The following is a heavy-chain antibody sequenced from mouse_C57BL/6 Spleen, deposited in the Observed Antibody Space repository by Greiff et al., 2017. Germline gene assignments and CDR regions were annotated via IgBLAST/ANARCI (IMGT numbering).Heavy chain of an antibody. CDR1: GYTFTSYW. CDR2: IDPADSYT. D-gene: IGHD1-1*01. V-gene: IGHV1-50*01. Sequence: QVQLQQPGAELVKPGASVKLSCKASGYTFTSYWMQWVKQRTGQGLEWIGEIDPADSYTNYNQKFKGKATLTVDTSSSTAYMQLSILTSEDSAFYFCARNYYGSSPYFARYYWGQGTSVTVSS. CDR3: ARNYYGSSPYFARYY. J-gene: IGHJ4*01.